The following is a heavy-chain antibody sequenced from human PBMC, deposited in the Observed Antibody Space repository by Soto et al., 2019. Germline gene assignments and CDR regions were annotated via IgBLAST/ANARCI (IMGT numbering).Heavy chain of an antibody. CDR1: GFTFSSYG. V-gene: IGHV3-30*18. D-gene: IGHD3-10*01. CDR2: ISYDGSNK. CDR3: AKCPWFSLDY. J-gene: IGHJ4*02. Sequence: GGSLRLSCAASGFTFSSYGMHWVRQAPGKGMEWVAVISYDGSNKYYADSVKGRFTISRDNSKNTLYLQMNSLRAEDTAVYYCAKCPWFSLDYWGQGTPVTVSS.